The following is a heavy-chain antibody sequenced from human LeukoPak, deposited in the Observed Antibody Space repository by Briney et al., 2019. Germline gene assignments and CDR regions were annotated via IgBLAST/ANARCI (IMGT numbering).Heavy chain of an antibody. V-gene: IGHV3-33*01. CDR1: GFVFSFNG. D-gene: IGHD3-10*01. J-gene: IGHJ4*02. CDR2: IWHDGSEK. CDR3: ARDASSGSLHFDY. Sequence: GGSLRLSCTASGFVFSFNGMHWVRQAPGKGLEWVAVIWHDGSEKYYADSVKGRVTISRDNSKNTVYLQMNSLRAEDTAVYFCARDASSGSLHFDYWGQGILVTVSS.